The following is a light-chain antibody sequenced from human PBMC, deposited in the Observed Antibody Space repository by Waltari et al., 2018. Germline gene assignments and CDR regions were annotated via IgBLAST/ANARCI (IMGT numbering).Light chain of an antibody. CDR2: NAS. CDR3: QQTFTPPRT. Sequence: DIQMTQSPPSLSASVGDSITITCRASQNINAYLNWYQQKSGKAPKLLVHNASTLQSGVPSRFTGSGSGTDYTLTIPSLQPEDSATYYCQQTFTPPRTFGQGTKVEV. CDR1: QNINAY. V-gene: IGKV1-39*01. J-gene: IGKJ1*01.